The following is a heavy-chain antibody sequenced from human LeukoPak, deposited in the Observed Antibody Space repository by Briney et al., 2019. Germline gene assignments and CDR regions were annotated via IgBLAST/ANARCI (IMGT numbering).Heavy chain of an antibody. CDR1: GYTFTSYA. CDR2: INTNTGNP. CDR3: ARVVWVSPDAYFDY. V-gene: IGHV7-4-1*02. D-gene: IGHD3-16*01. Sequence: GSSVKVSCKASGYTFTSYAMNWVRQAPGQGLEWMGWINTNTGNPTYAQGFTGRFVFSLDTSVSTAYLQISSLKAEDTAVYYCARVVWVSPDAYFDYWGQGTLVTVSS. J-gene: IGHJ4*02.